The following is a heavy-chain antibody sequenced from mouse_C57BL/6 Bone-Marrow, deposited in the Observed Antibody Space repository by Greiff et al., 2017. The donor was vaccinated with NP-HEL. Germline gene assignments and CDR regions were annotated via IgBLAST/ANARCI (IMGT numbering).Heavy chain of an antibody. J-gene: IGHJ1*03. CDR1: GFTFSDYG. CDR3: ARDDYDYWYFDV. CDR2: ISNLAYSI. V-gene: IGHV5-15*01. D-gene: IGHD2-4*01. Sequence: EVKVEESGGGLVQPGGSLKLSCAASGFTFSDYGMAWVRQAPRKGPEWVAFISNLAYSIYYADTVTGRFTISRENAKNTLYLEMSSLRSEDTAMYYCARDDYDYWYFDVWGTGTTVTVSS.